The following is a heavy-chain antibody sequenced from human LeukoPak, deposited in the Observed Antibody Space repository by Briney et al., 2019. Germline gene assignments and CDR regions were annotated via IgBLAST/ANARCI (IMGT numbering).Heavy chain of an antibody. J-gene: IGHJ6*02. V-gene: IGHV4-61*01. Sequence: SETLSLTCTVSGGSVSSGSYYWSWIRQPPGKGLEWIGYIYYSGSTNYNPSLKSRVTISVDTSKNQFSLKLSPVTAADTAVYYCARQGPMDVWGQGTTVTVSS. CDR1: GGSVSSGSYY. CDR2: IYYSGST. CDR3: ARQGPMDV.